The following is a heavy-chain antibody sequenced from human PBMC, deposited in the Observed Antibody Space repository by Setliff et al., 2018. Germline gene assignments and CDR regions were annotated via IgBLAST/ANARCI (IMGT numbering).Heavy chain of an antibody. V-gene: IGHV3-21*01. CDR3: ARLRGIAVPGAPKYYSPGY. CDR1: GFAFASYN. CDR2: LSSANNYI. J-gene: IGHJ4*02. Sequence: LSLSCAASGFAFASYNMIWVRQAPGKGLEWVSSLSSANNYIVYADSVKGRFTISRDNAKNSLYLQMNSLRAEDTAVYYCARLRGIAVPGAPKYYSPGYWGQGTLVTVSS. D-gene: IGHD6-19*01.